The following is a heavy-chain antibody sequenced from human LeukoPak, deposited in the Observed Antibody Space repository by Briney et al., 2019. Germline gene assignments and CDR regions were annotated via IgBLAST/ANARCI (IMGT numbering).Heavy chain of an antibody. D-gene: IGHD6-13*01. CDR3: ASQLLAAHWFDP. Sequence: SVKVSCKASGGTFSSYAISWVRQAPEQGLEWMGRIIPIFGTANYAQKFQGRVTITTDESTSTAYMELSSLRSEDTAVYYCASQLLAAHWFDPWGQGTLVTVSS. J-gene: IGHJ5*02. V-gene: IGHV1-69*05. CDR1: GGTFSSYA. CDR2: IIPIFGTA.